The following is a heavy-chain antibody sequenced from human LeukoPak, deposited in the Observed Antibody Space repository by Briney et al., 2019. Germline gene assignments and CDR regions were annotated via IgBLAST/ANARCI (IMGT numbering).Heavy chain of an antibody. CDR1: GYTFTSYG. CDR2: ISAYNGNT. J-gene: IGHJ6*03. CDR3: ARGTRDVYYYSMDV. V-gene: IGHV1-18*01. Sequence: ASVTVSCKASGYTFTSYGISWVRQATGQGLEWMGWISAYNGNTNYAQKLQGRVTLTTDTSTSTAYMELRSLRSDDTAVYYCARGTRDVYYYSMDVWGKGTTVTVSS.